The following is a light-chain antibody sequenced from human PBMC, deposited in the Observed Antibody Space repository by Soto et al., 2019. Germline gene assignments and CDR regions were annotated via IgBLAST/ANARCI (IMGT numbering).Light chain of an antibody. CDR3: QSYDSSLSANYV. Sequence: QSVLTQPPSVSGAPGQRVTISCTGSSSNIGAGYGVHWYQQLPGTAPKLLIYGNSNRPSGVPDRFSGSKSGTSASLAITGLQAEDEADYYCQSYDSSLSANYVFGTGTKVTVL. J-gene: IGLJ1*01. CDR2: GNS. V-gene: IGLV1-40*01. CDR1: SSNIGAGYG.